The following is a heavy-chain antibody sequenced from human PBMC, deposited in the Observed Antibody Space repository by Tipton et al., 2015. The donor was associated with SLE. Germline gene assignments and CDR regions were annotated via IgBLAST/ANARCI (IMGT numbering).Heavy chain of an antibody. CDR3: ARGRYGDYSYYFDY. CDR1: GFTCSSYE. D-gene: IGHD4-17*01. CDR2: ISSSGSTI. Sequence: SLRLSCAASGFTCSSYEMNWVRQAPGKGLEWVSYISSSGSTIYYADSVKGRFTISRDNAKNSLYLQMNSLRAEDTAVYYCARGRYGDYSYYFDYWGQGTLVTVSS. V-gene: IGHV3-48*03. J-gene: IGHJ4*02.